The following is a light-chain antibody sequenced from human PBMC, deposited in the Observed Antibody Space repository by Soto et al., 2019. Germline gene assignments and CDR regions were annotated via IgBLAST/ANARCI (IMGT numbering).Light chain of an antibody. J-gene: IGLJ3*02. CDR3: GAWESRLSAWL. Sequence: QSVLTQPPSVSAAPGQKVTISCSGSSSNIGDNHVSWYQQFPGTAPKLLSYDNDNRPSGIPDRVSASQAGTSASLAITGLQPGDEADYYCGAWESRLSAWLFGGGTKVTVL. CDR1: SSNIGDNH. CDR2: DND. V-gene: IGLV1-51*01.